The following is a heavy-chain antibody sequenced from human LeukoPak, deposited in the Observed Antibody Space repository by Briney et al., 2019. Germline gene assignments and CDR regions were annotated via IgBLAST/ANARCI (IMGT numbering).Heavy chain of an antibody. D-gene: IGHD3-22*01. Sequence: PGGSLRLSCAASGFTFSSYGMHWVRQAPGKGLEWVAVISYDGSNKYYADSVKGRFTISRDNSKNTLYLQMNSLRAEDTAVYYCAKDWSSDYYDSSGYFVWGQGTLVTVSS. CDR1: GFTFSSYG. J-gene: IGHJ4*02. CDR2: ISYDGSNK. V-gene: IGHV3-30*18. CDR3: AKDWSSDYYDSSGYFV.